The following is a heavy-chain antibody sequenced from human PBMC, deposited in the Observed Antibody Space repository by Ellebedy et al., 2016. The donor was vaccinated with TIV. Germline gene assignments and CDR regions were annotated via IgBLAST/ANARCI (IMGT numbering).Heavy chain of an antibody. CDR3: ARDSGQWLRMETIDY. J-gene: IGHJ4*02. CDR2: INPNRGGT. V-gene: IGHV1-2*02. CDR1: GYTFTAYY. Sequence: ASVKVSCKASGYTFTAYYMHWVRQAPGQGLEWMGWINPNRGGTNYVQRFQGRVTMTRDTSISTVYMEVTRLTSDDTAVYYCARDSGQWLRMETIDYWGQGTLVTVSS. D-gene: IGHD5-12*01.